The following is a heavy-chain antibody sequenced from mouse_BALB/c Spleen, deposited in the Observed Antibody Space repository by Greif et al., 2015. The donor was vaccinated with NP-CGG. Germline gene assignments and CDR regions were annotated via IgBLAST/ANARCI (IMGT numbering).Heavy chain of an antibody. CDR2: IDPANVNI. CDR1: GFNIKDTY. V-gene: IGHV14-3*02. Sequence: VQLKQSGAELVKPGASVKLSCTASGFNIKDTYMHWVKQRPEQGLEWIGRIDPANVNIKYDPKFQGKATITTDTSSNPAYLQLSSLTSEDTAVYYCANAYNRSLGFAYWGQGTLVTVSA. D-gene: IGHD2-14*01. CDR3: ANAYNRSLGFAY. J-gene: IGHJ3*01.